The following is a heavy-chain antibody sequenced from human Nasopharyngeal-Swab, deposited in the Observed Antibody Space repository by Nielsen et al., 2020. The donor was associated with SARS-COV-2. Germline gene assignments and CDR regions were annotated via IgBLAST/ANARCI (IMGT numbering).Heavy chain of an antibody. V-gene: IGHV4-30-2*01. CDR2: FYFSGSI. Sequence: WIRQPPGKGLEWIGYFYFSGSIYYNPSLKSRVAISLDRSKNQFTLMLRSVTAADTAVYYCARRVDTAMVKDYYGMDVWGQGTTVTVSS. CDR3: ARRVDTAMVKDYYGMDV. D-gene: IGHD5-18*01. J-gene: IGHJ6*02.